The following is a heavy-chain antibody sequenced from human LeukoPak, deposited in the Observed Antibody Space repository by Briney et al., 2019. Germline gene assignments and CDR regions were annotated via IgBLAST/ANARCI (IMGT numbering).Heavy chain of an antibody. Sequence: SETLSLTCAVYGGSFSGYYWSWIRQPPGRGLEWIGSIYYSGSTYYNPSLKSRVTISVDTSKNQFSLKLSSVTAADTAVYYCARDYNHITIVHWGQGTLVTVSS. CDR1: GGSFSGYY. V-gene: IGHV4-34*01. J-gene: IGHJ4*02. D-gene: IGHD3-10*01. CDR2: IYYSGST. CDR3: ARDYNHITIVH.